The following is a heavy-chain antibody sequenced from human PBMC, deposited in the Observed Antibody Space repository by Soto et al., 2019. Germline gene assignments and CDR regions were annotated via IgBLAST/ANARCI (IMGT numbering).Heavy chain of an antibody. V-gene: IGHV1-18*01. CDR2: ISDFEGHV. CDR1: GYTFTNYG. Sequence: QVQLVQSGAEMKKPGASVKVSCKASGYTFTNYGISWVRQAPGQGLEWMGWISDFEGHVNYAQKFQGRVTLTIDTSTSTAYMELRSLTSDDAAIYYCGRDYDRWGEDWFDPWGQGTLVTVSS. D-gene: IGHD3-16*01. CDR3: GRDYDRWGEDWFDP. J-gene: IGHJ5*02.